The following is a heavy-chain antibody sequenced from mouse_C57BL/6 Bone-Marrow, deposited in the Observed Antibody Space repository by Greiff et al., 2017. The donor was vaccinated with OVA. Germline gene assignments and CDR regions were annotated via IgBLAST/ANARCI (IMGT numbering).Heavy chain of an antibody. V-gene: IGHV1-76*01. CDR3: AREGWVLGFDY. J-gene: IGHJ2*01. CDR1: GYTFTDYY. CDR2: IYPGSGNT. D-gene: IGHD2-3*01. Sequence: QVQLKESGAELVRPGASVKLSCKASGYTFTDYYINWVKQRPGQGLEWIARIYPGSGNTYYNEKFKGKATLTADNSSSTAYMQLSSLTSEDSAVDYCAREGWVLGFDYWGQGTTLTVSS.